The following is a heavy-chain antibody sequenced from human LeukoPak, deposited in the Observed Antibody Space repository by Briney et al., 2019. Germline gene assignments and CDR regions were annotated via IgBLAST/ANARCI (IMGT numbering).Heavy chain of an antibody. D-gene: IGHD3-22*01. V-gene: IGHV3-21*01. CDR3: ASREGYYYDSSGIALGI. CDR1: GFTFSSYS. J-gene: IGHJ4*02. CDR2: ITSRSNYI. Sequence: GGSLRLSCTASGFTFSSYSMNWVRQTPGKGLEWVSSITSRSNYIYYADSLKGRFTISRDNAKNSLYLQMNSLRAEDTAVYYCASREGYYYDSSGIALGIWGQGTLVTVSS.